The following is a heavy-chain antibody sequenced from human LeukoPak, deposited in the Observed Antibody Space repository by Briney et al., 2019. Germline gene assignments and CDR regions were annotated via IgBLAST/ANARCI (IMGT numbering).Heavy chain of an antibody. CDR3: ARDIVGATSY. CDR1: GYTFTSYY. D-gene: IGHD1-26*01. CDR2: INPSGGRT. V-gene: IGHV1-46*01. J-gene: IGHJ4*02. Sequence: ASVKVSCKASGYTFTSYYMHWVRQAPGQGGEGMGIINPSGGRTSYAQKFQGRVTMTRDTSTSTVYMELSSLRSEDTAVYYCARDIVGATSYWGQGTLVTVSS.